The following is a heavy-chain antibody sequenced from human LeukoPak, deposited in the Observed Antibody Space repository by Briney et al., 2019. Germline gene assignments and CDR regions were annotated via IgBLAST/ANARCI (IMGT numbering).Heavy chain of an antibody. CDR1: GFTFSSYA. D-gene: IGHD3-16*02. J-gene: IGHJ4*02. V-gene: IGHV3-23*01. CDR3: AKGKALWDYVWGSYRYNVFDY. CDR2: ISGSGGST. Sequence: GGSLRLSCAASGFTFSSYAMSWVRQAPGKGLEWVSAISGSGGSTYYADSVKGRFTISRDNSKNTLYLQMNSLRAEDTAVYYCAKGKALWDYVWGSYRYNVFDYWGQGTLVTVSS.